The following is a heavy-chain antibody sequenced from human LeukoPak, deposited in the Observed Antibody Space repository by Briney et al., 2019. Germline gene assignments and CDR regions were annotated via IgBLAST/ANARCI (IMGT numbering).Heavy chain of an antibody. CDR2: IWHDGSYK. CDR3: ASYNDY. D-gene: IGHD3-10*01. CDR1: GFSFSRYG. Sequence: GGTLRLSCAASGFSFSRYGMHWVRQAPGKGLEWVDVIWHDGSYKNYAVSVKGRFTISRDNSKNTLYLQMDSLRVEDTAVYYCASYNDYWGQGTLVTVSS. J-gene: IGHJ4*02. V-gene: IGHV3-33*01.